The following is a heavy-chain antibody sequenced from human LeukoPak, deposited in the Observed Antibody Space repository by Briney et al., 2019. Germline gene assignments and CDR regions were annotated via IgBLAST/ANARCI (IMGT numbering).Heavy chain of an antibody. D-gene: IGHD2-2*01. CDR3: ARDPRPYCSSTSCYGFDY. Sequence: GRSLRLSCAASGFTFSSYAMHWVRQAPGKGLEWVAVISYDGSNKYYADSVKGRFTISRDNSKRTLYLQMNSLRAEDTAVYYCARDPRPYCSSTSCYGFDYWGQGTLVTVSS. V-gene: IGHV3-30-3*01. CDR2: ISYDGSNK. J-gene: IGHJ4*02. CDR1: GFTFSSYA.